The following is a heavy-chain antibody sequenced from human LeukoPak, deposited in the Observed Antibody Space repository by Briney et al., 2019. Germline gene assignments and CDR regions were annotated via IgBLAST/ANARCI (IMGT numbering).Heavy chain of an antibody. J-gene: IGHJ4*02. D-gene: IGHD3-10*01. CDR1: GGSISSSSYY. CDR2: IYYSGST. V-gene: IGHV4-39*01. Sequence: SETLSLTYTVSGGSISSSSYYWGWIRQPPGKGLEWIGSIYYSGSTYYNPSLKSRVTISVDTSKNQFSLKLSSVTAADTAVYYCARHVAYGSGSDYWGQGTLVTVSS. CDR3: ARHVAYGSGSDY.